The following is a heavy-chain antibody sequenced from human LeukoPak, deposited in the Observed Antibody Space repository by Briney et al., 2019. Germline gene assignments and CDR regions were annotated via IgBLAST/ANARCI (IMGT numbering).Heavy chain of an antibody. CDR1: GFTVSSNY. D-gene: IGHD3-10*01. J-gene: IGHJ4*02. CDR2: IYSGGST. Sequence: GGSLRLSCVASGFTVSSNYMSWVRQAPGKGLEWVSVIYSGGSTYYADSVKGRFTISRDNSNNTLYLQMNSLRAEDTAVYYCARVGLWFGELHENWGQGTLVTVSS. CDR3: ARVGLWFGELHEN. V-gene: IGHV3-66*01.